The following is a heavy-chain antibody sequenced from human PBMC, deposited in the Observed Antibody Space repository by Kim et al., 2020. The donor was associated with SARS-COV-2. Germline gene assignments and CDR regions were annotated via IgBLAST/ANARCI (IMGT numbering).Heavy chain of an antibody. V-gene: IGHV3-21*01. Sequence: GGSLRLSCAASGFTFSSYSMNWVRQAPGKGLEWVSSISSSSSYIYYADSVKGRFTISRDNAKNSLYLQMNSLRAEDTAVYYCARDGMPSGWYSLAWFDPWGQGTLVTVSS. CDR3: ARDGMPSGWYSLAWFDP. CDR2: ISSSSSYI. D-gene: IGHD6-19*01. J-gene: IGHJ5*02. CDR1: GFTFSSYS.